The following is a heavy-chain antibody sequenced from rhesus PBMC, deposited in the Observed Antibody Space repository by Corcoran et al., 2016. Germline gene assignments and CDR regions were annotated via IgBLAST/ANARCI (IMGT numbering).Heavy chain of an antibody. CDR3: AIGVAAAGTGVGY. Sequence: QVRLQESGPAVVKPSETLSLTCAVSGASISSSNWWSWIRQSPGRGLERIGGIHASAGATESIPSLESRVTISIDTSKNQFSLKLVSVTAADTAVYYCAIGVAAAGTGVGYWGQGVLVTVSS. D-gene: IGHD6-31*01. CDR1: GASISSSNW. J-gene: IGHJ4*01. CDR2: IHASAGAT. V-gene: IGHV4-93*02.